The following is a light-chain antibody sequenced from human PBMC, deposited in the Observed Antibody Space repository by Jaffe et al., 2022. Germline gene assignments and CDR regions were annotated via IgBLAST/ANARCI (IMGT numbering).Light chain of an antibody. CDR1: QNINRW. Sequence: DIQLTQSPSTLSASVGDRVTITCRASQNINRWLAWYQQKPGKAPNLLIYKASSLESGVPSRFSGSGSGTEFTLTISSLQPGDFATYFCQQYNSYTLYSFGQGTKLDI. V-gene: IGKV1-5*03. CDR2: KAS. J-gene: IGKJ2*03. CDR3: QQYNSYTLYS.